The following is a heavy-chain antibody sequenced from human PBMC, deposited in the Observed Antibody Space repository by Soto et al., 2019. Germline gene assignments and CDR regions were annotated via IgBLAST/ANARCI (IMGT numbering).Heavy chain of an antibody. CDR3: ARRFVGGTYPNGFDP. D-gene: IGHD6-19*01. CDR2: IYFSGDT. V-gene: IGHV4-30-4*01. J-gene: IGHJ5*02. Sequence: QVQLRESGPGLVKPSQTLSLTCTVSDGSISSGAYYWSWIRQPPGKGLEWIGYIYFSGDTYHNPSLKGRLSISRDTSKNQFFLRLSSVTAADTAVYYCARRFVGGTYPNGFDPWGQGTLVTVSS. CDR1: DGSISSGAYY.